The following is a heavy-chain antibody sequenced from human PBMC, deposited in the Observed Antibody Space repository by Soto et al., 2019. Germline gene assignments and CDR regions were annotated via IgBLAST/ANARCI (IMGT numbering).Heavy chain of an antibody. CDR2: IYYSGST. CDR1: GGSISSYY. D-gene: IGHD3-9*01. Sequence: SETLSLTCTVSGGSISSYYWSWIRQPPGKGLEWIGYIYYSGSTNYNPSLKSRVTISVDTSKNQFSLKLSSVTAADTAVYYCARLHYDILTGYPSNYFDYWGQGPLVTVSS. CDR3: ARLHYDILTGYPSNYFDY. V-gene: IGHV4-59*08. J-gene: IGHJ4*02.